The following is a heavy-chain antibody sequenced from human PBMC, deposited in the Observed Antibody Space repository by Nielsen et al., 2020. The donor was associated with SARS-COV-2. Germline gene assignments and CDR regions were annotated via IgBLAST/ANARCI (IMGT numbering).Heavy chain of an antibody. CDR3: RGWLATYDI. V-gene: IGHV3-21*01. Sequence: GESPKIPCPASGFTLSRSSMNWVPQAPGKGLEWVSSISSSSSYIYYADSVKGRFTISRDNAKNSIYLQMNSLTAEDTAVYYCRGWLATYDIWGQDTLITVSS. J-gene: IGHJ3*02. CDR1: GFTLSRSS. D-gene: IGHD3-22*01. CDR2: ISSSSSYI.